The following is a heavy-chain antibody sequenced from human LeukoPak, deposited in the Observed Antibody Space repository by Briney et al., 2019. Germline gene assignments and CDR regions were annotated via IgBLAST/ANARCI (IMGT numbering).Heavy chain of an antibody. Sequence: ASVKVSCKASGYTFTGYYMHWVRQAPGQGLEWMGWINPNSGGTNYALKFQGRVTMTRDTSISTAYMELSRLRSDDTAVYYCARVGKRLRLGAYFDYWGQGTLVTVSS. J-gene: IGHJ4*02. CDR2: INPNSGGT. D-gene: IGHD3-16*01. CDR1: GYTFTGYY. CDR3: ARVGKRLRLGAYFDY. V-gene: IGHV1-2*02.